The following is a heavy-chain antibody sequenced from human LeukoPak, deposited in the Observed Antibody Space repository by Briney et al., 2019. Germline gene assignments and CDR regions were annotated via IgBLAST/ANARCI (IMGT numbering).Heavy chain of an antibody. J-gene: IGHJ5*02. CDR3: ARVGHNWFDP. D-gene: IGHD1-26*01. CDR1: GGSISSPNW. Sequence: SETLSHTCTVSGGSISSPNWWTWVRQPPGKGLEWIGEIYHSGRTNSNPSLESRVIMSVDKSKNQFSLKLTSVTAADTAVYYCARVGHNWFDPWGQGTLVTVSS. CDR2: IYHSGRT. V-gene: IGHV4-4*02.